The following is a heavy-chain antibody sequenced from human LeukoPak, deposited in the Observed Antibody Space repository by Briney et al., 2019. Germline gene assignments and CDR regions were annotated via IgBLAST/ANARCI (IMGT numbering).Heavy chain of an antibody. CDR3: ARDLGSAWSRGAFDV. V-gene: IGHV3-11*04. CDR1: GFTFSDYY. CDR2: ISSSGSTI. D-gene: IGHD6-19*01. J-gene: IGHJ3*01. Sequence: GGSLRLSCAASGFTFSDYYMSWIRQAPGKGLEWVSYISSSGSTIYYADSVKGRFTISRDNAKNSLYLQMSSLRDEDTAVYYCARDLGSAWSRGAFDVWGQGTMVTVSS.